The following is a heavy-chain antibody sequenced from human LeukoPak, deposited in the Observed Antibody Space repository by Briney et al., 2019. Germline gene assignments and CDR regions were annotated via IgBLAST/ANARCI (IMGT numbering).Heavy chain of an antibody. CDR1: GGSFSGYY. V-gene: IGHV4-34*01. CDR2: INHSGST. J-gene: IGHJ6*03. CDR3: ARGPSDCSSTSGPHFYYMDV. Sequence: PSETLSLTCAVYGGSFSGYYWSWIRQPPGKGLEWIGEINHSGSTNYNPSLKSRVTISVDTPKNQFSLKLSSVTAADTAVYYCARGPSDCSSTSGPHFYYMDVWGKGATVTVSS. D-gene: IGHD2-2*01.